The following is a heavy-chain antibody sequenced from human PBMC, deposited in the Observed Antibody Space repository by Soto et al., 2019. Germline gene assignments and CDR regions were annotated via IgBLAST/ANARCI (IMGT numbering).Heavy chain of an antibody. CDR2: IRRKANSYTT. CDR1: GLIFSDYH. V-gene: IGHV3-72*01. CDR3: ARLGGRSGGSNDMDV. Sequence: EVQLVESGGGLVQPGGSLRLSCAASGLIFSDYHMDWVRQAPGKGLEWVGRIRRKANSYTTEYAASVKGRFTISRDYSKNSLYLQMNSLKTEDTAVYYCARLGGRSGGSNDMDVWGQETKVPVSS. D-gene: IGHD6-19*01. J-gene: IGHJ6*02.